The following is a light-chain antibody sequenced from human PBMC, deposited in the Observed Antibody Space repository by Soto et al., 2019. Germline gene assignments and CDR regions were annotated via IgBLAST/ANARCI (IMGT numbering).Light chain of an antibody. CDR2: GNS. CDR3: QSYDSSLSGNVV. V-gene: IGLV1-40*01. CDR1: SSNIGAGYD. Sequence: QAVVTQPPSVSGAPGQRVTISCTESSSNIGAGYDVHWYQQLPGTAPKLLIYGNSNRPSGVPDRFSGSKSGTSASLAITGLQAEDEADYYCQSYDSSLSGNVVFGGGTKLTVL. J-gene: IGLJ2*01.